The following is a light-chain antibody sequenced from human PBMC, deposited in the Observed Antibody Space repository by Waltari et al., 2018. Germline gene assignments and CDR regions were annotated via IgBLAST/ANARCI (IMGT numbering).Light chain of an antibody. CDR2: EAS. Sequence: EIVMTQTPLFLAVSPGEPASISCKSSQSLLHNVGKTFMYWYLQKPGQSPQLLIYEASKRATGVPDRFSGSGSGTDFSLRISRVETEDVGLYFCMQALEFPWTFGQGTKVEIK. J-gene: IGKJ1*01. V-gene: IGKV2D-29*02. CDR1: QSLLHNVGKTF. CDR3: MQALEFPWT.